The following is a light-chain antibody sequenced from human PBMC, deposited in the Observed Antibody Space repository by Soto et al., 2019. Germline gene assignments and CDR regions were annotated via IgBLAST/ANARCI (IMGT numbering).Light chain of an antibody. V-gene: IGKV3-20*01. CDR1: QRISSSY. CDR2: GAS. J-gene: IGKJ2*01. Sequence: NVLTQSPGTLSLSPGDRATLSCRASQRISSSYLAWYQQKPGQAPRLLIFGASSRATGISDRFSGSGSGTDFTLTISRLEPEDFAVYYCQQYGSDLTFGQGTKLEIK. CDR3: QQYGSDLT.